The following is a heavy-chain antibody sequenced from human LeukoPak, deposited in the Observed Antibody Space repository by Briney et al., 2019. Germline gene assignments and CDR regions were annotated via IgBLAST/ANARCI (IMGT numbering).Heavy chain of an antibody. Sequence: GGSLRLSCSASGFTFSSSAMHWVRQAPGKGLEYVSAFSSDGSSTFYADSVKGRFTISRDNAKNSLYLQMNSLRAEDTAVYYCARSPYDILTGYQYYFDYWGQGTLVTVSS. J-gene: IGHJ4*02. CDR2: FSSDGSST. CDR1: GFTFSSSA. CDR3: ARSPYDILTGYQYYFDY. D-gene: IGHD3-9*01. V-gene: IGHV3-64*04.